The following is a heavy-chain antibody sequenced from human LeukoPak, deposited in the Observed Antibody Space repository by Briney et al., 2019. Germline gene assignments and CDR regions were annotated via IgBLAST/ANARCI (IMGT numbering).Heavy chain of an antibody. V-gene: IGHV1-69*05. J-gene: IGHJ4*02. CDR3: GTRYYGSGADY. D-gene: IGHD3-10*01. CDR2: IIPIFGTA. CDR1: GGTFSSYA. Sequence: SVKVSCKAPGGTFSSYAISWVRQAPGQGLEWMGRIIPIFGTANYAQKFQGRVTITTDESTSTAYMELSSLRSEDTAAYYCGTRYYGSGADYWGQGTLVTVSS.